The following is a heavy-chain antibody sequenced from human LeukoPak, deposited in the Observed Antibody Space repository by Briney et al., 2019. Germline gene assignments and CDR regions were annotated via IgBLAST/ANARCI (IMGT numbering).Heavy chain of an antibody. J-gene: IGHJ3*02. CDR1: GGSISSGGYY. CDR2: IYYSGST. V-gene: IGHV4-31*03. CDR3: VRVGGSVAFDI. Sequence: PSETLSLTCTVSGGSISSGGYYWSWIRQHPGKGLEWIGYIYYSGSTYYNPSLKSRVTISVDTSKNQFSLKLSSVTAADTAVYYCVRVGGSVAFDIWGQGTMVTVSS. D-gene: IGHD2-15*01.